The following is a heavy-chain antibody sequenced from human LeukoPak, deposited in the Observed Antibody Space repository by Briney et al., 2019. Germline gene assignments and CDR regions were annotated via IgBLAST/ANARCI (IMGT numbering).Heavy chain of an antibody. CDR3: ARGRHPITMIVVVITRGYYFDY. D-gene: IGHD3-22*01. CDR1: GGSSSGYY. CDR2: INHSGST. J-gene: IGHJ4*02. Sequence: SETLSLTCDVYGGSSSGYYWSWIRQPPGKGLEWIGEINHSGSTNYNPSLKSRVTISVDTSKNQFSLKLSSVTAADTAVYYCARGRHPITMIVVVITRGYYFDYWGQGTLVTVSS. V-gene: IGHV4-34*01.